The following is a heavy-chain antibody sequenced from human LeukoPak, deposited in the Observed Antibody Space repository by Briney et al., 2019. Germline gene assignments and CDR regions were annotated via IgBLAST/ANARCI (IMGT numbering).Heavy chain of an antibody. V-gene: IGHV3-30*02. J-gene: IGHJ4*02. Sequence: PGGSLRLSCAASGFTFSSYGMHWVRQAPGKGLEWVAFIRYDGSNKYYADSVKGRFTISRDNSKNTLYLQMNSLRAEDTAVYYCAKGSYYYDSSGHYWGQGTLVTVSS. CDR2: IRYDGSNK. CDR3: AKGSYYYDSSGHY. D-gene: IGHD3-22*01. CDR1: GFTFSSYG.